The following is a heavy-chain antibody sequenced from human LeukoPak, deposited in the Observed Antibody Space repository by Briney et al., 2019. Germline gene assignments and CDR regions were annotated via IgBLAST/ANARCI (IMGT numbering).Heavy chain of an antibody. CDR2: ISTYNNNA. CDR3: ARSNSESYYHLEY. Sequence: GASVKVSCKASGYTFSNYGITRVRQAPGQGLEWLGWISTYNNNAAYAQKFQGRVTMTADTYKSTDYMELRSMTPDDTSIYYCARSNSESYYHLEYWGQGALVNVSS. D-gene: IGHD1-26*01. J-gene: IGHJ4*02. CDR1: GYTFSNYG. V-gene: IGHV1-18*01.